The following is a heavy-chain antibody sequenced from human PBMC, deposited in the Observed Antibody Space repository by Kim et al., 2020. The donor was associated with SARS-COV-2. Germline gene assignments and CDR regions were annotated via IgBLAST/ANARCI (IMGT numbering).Heavy chain of an antibody. D-gene: IGHD2-8*01. V-gene: IGHV4-59*13. Sequence: SETLSLTCTVSGRSISTYYWGWIRQPPGKGLECIGYMFYGGTTYYNPSLKSRVTLSVDTSKNQFSLTLTSVTAADTAVYYCASFPPSNAGAFDAWGQGTMVTVSS. J-gene: IGHJ3*01. CDR1: GRSISTYY. CDR3: ASFPPSNAGAFDA. CDR2: MFYGGTT.